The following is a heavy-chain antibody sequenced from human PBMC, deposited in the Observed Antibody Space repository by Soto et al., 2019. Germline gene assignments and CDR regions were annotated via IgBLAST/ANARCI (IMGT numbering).Heavy chain of an antibody. CDR3: ARWAYISMVYGYYYCMDV. CDR1: GYTFTSYG. Sequence: ASVKVSCKASGYTFTSYGISWVRQAPGQGLEWMGWISAYNGNTNYAQKLQGRVTMTTDTSTSTAYMELRSLRSDDTAVYYCARWAYISMVYGYYYCMDVWGKGTTVTGS. V-gene: IGHV1-18*01. J-gene: IGHJ6*04. CDR2: ISAYNGNT. D-gene: IGHD3-10*01.